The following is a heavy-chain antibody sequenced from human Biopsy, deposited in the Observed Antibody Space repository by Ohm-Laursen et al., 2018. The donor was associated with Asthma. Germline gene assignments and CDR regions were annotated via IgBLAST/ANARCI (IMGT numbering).Heavy chain of an antibody. CDR2: ITFDGSTQ. CDR1: GRHFGSYN. CDR3: LRDTLGFYFDI. Sequence: LRLSCAASGRHFGSYNMHWARQAPGKGLEWVAVITFDGSTQHYGDSVKGRFTISRDNSKNMLFLQMNSLRAEDTAVYYCLRDTLGFYFDIWGQGTLVTVSS. V-gene: IGHV3-30-3*01. D-gene: IGHD3-9*01. J-gene: IGHJ4*02.